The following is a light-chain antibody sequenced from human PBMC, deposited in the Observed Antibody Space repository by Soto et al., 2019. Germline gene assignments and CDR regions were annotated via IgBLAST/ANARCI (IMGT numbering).Light chain of an antibody. CDR3: CSYAGSYWV. J-gene: IGLJ3*02. V-gene: IGLV2-11*01. CDR1: SGDVGGYKY. Sequence: QSVLTQPRSVSASPGQSVTISCTGTSGDVGGYKYVSWYQHHPGKAPKLMIYDVTKRPSGVPDRFSGSKSGNTASLTISGLQAEDEADYYCCSYAGSYWVFGGGTKLTVL. CDR2: DVT.